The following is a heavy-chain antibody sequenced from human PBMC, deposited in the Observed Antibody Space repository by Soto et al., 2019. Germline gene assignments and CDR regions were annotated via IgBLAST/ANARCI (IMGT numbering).Heavy chain of an antibody. V-gene: IGHV3-30-3*01. D-gene: IGHD6-6*01. Sequence: PGGSLRLSCVASGFIFSDYAMHWARQAPGKGMVWVALISPDGGNQYYSETAKGRFTISRDNSRNRMYLQMNDLRTDDTALYYYARYNSRIAPRLFQHCRQGSLVTVSS. CDR1: GFIFSDYA. CDR3: ARYNSRIAPRLFQH. CDR2: ISPDGGNQ. J-gene: IGHJ1*01.